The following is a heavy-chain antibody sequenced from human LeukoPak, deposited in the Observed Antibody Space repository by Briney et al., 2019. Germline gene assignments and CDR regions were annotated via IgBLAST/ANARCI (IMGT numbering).Heavy chain of an antibody. Sequence: HPGGSLRLSCAASGFTFSSYWMSWVRQAPGKGLEWVANIKQDGSEKYYVDSVKGRFAISRDNAKNSFYLQMNNLRVEDTALYYCAKPGDFCSGVTCGNNWFDPWGQGTLVTVSS. V-gene: IGHV3-7*03. D-gene: IGHD2-15*01. J-gene: IGHJ5*02. CDR1: GFTFSSYW. CDR3: AKPGDFCSGVTCGNNWFDP. CDR2: IKQDGSEK.